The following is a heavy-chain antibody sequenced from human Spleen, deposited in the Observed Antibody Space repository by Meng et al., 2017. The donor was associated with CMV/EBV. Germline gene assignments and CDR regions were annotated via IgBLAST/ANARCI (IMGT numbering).Heavy chain of an antibody. V-gene: IGHV4-59*01. CDR3: AKVGSSTRLERD. D-gene: IGHD1-1*01. J-gene: IGHJ4*02. Sequence: SETLSLTCTVSGGSISGYFWSWIRQPPGKGLEWIGYVYYSGTTNYNPSLQSRVTISVDTSKNQFSLKLTSVTAADTAVYHCAKVGSSTRLERDWGQGTLVTVSS. CDR2: VYYSGTT. CDR1: GGSISGYF.